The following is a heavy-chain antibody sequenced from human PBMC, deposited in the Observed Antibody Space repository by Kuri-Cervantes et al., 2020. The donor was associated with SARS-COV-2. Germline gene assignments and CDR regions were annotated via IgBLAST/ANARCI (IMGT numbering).Heavy chain of an antibody. D-gene: IGHD1-1*01. Sequence: GGSLRLSCAASGFTFSSYAMSRVRQAPGKGLEWVAFIRYDGSNKYYADSVKGRFTISRDNSKNTLYLQTNSLRAEDTAVYYCAKLSNWDDAFDIWGQGTMVTVSS. V-gene: IGHV3-30*02. CDR2: IRYDGSNK. CDR1: GFTFSSYA. CDR3: AKLSNWDDAFDI. J-gene: IGHJ3*02.